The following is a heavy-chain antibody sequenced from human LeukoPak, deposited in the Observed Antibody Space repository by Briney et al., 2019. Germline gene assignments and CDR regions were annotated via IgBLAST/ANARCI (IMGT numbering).Heavy chain of an antibody. V-gene: IGHV3-23*01. CDR1: GFTFSSYA. Sequence: GGSLRLSCAASGFTFSSYAMRWVRQAPGKGLEWVSAISGSGGSTYYADSVKGRFTISRDNSKNTLYLQMNSLRAEDTAVYYCAKGSWSAYYYYMDVWGKGTTVTVSS. CDR2: ISGSGGST. J-gene: IGHJ6*03. D-gene: IGHD3-3*01. CDR3: AKGSWSAYYYYMDV.